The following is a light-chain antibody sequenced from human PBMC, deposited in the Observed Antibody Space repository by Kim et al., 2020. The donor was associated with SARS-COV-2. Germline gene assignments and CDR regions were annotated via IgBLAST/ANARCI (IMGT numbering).Light chain of an antibody. Sequence: PGEKGTHTSRASQSVVSYLAWYQQKPGQAPRLIRYDASNRAAGIPARFSGSGSGTDFTLTKSSLEPEDFAVYYCQQRSNWAPLTFGGGTKVDIK. CDR1: QSVVSY. CDR2: DAS. J-gene: IGKJ4*01. CDR3: QQRSNWAPLT. V-gene: IGKV3-11*01.